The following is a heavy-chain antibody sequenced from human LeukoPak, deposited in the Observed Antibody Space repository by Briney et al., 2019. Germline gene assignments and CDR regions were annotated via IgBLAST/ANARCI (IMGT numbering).Heavy chain of an antibody. J-gene: IGHJ4*02. CDR2: ISYGGSNK. D-gene: IGHD2-2*01. CDR1: GFTFSSYW. CDR3: ARVRYCSSTSCFAYFDY. Sequence: GGSLRLSCAASGFTFSSYWMHWVRQAPGKGLEWVAVISYGGSNKYYADSVKGRFTISRDNSKNTLYLQMNSLRAEDTAVYYCARVRYCSSTSCFAYFDYWGQGTLVTVSS. V-gene: IGHV3-30*03.